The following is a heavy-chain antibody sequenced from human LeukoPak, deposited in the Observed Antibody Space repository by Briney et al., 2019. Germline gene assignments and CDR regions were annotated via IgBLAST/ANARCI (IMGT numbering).Heavy chain of an antibody. J-gene: IGHJ4*02. V-gene: IGHV3-23*01. D-gene: IGHD3-22*01. CDR1: GITLSNYG. Sequence: PGGSLRLSCAVSGITLSNYGMSWVRQPPGKGLQWVAGISDSGGTTKYADSVKGRFTISRDNPRNTLYLQMSSLRPEDTAVYFCAKRGVVIRVILVGFHKQANYFDSWGQGVLVTVSS. CDR3: AKRGVVIRVILVGFHKQANYFDS. CDR2: ISDSGGTT.